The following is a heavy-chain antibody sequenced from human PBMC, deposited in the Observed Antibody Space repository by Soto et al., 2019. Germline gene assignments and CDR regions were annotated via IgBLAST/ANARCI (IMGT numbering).Heavy chain of an antibody. Sequence: EVELVESGGGLVQPGGSLRLSCAGSGFTLSTAWMHWVRQAPGKGPVWVSRLNGDASSTNYADSVKGRFTISRDNAQNTLYLQMNSLRVEDTAVYYCARSESGYFRAWGRGTLVTVSS. V-gene: IGHV3-74*01. CDR3: ARSESGYFRA. J-gene: IGHJ5*02. D-gene: IGHD3-22*01. CDR1: GFTLSTAW. CDR2: LNGDASST.